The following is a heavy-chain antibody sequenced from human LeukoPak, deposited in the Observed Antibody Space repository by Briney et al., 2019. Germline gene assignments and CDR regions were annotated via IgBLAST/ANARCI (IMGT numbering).Heavy chain of an antibody. CDR2: VRYGGNIK. D-gene: IGHD3-9*01. Sequence: PGGSLRLSCATSEFTFSAYAMHWIRQAPGRGLEWVAFVRYGGNIKYYADSVKGRFTISRDNSKNTLYLQMNSLRPEDTAVYYCTKDLGTEYNIFDSWGQGTLVTVSS. CDR1: EFTFSAYA. CDR3: TKDLGTEYNIFDS. J-gene: IGHJ4*02. V-gene: IGHV3-30*02.